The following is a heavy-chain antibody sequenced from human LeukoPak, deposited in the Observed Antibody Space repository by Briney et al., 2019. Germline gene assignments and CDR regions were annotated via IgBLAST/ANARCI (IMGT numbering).Heavy chain of an antibody. CDR3: AKPRTTGLGWAQFDY. J-gene: IGHJ4*02. CDR2: FDGNGPNT. D-gene: IGHD2-8*02. CDR1: GFTFSSFA. Sequence: GGSLRLSCAASGFTFSSFAMTWVRQAPGKGLEWVSGFDGNGPNTYYADSVKGRRTISRDNSRNTLYLGMNSLRPEDTVIYYCAKPRTTGLGWAQFDYWGQGSLVTVSS. V-gene: IGHV3-23*01.